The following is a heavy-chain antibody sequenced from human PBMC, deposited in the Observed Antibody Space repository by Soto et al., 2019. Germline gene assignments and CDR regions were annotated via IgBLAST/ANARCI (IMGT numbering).Heavy chain of an antibody. J-gene: IGHJ5*02. Sequence: GGSLRLSCAASGFTFSSYAMHWVRQAPGTGLEWVAVISYDGSNKYYADSVMGRLSISRDNSKNTLYLQMNSLRAEDTAVYYCARGGKGLLQPNWFDPWGQGSLVTVSS. CDR1: GFTFSSYA. V-gene: IGHV3-30-3*01. CDR2: ISYDGSNK. D-gene: IGHD3-22*01. CDR3: ARGGKGLLQPNWFDP.